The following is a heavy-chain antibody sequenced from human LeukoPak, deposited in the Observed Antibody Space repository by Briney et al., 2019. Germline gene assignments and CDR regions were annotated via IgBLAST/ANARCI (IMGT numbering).Heavy chain of an antibody. CDR1: GYTFTGYY. D-gene: IGHD5-12*01. Sequence: ASVKVSCKASGYTFTGYYMHWVRQAPGQGLEWMGWINPNSGSTNYAQKFQGRVTMTRDTSISTAYMELSRLRSDDTAVYYCARVADIVATSGYYYMDVWGKGTTVTVSS. CDR3: ARVADIVATSGYYYMDV. CDR2: INPNSGST. J-gene: IGHJ6*03. V-gene: IGHV1-2*02.